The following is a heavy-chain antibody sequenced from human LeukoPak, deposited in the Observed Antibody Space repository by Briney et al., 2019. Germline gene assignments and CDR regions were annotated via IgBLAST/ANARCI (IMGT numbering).Heavy chain of an antibody. D-gene: IGHD2-2*01. J-gene: IGHJ4*02. V-gene: IGHV4-34*01. Sequence: SETLSLTCAVYGGSFSGYYWSWIRQPPGKGLEWIGEINYSGSTNYNPSLKSRVTISVDTSKNQFSLKLSSVTAADTAVYYCARGGRAIVVLPTNEGFGYWGQGTLVTVSS. CDR2: INYSGST. CDR1: GGSFSGYY. CDR3: ARGGRAIVVLPTNEGFGY.